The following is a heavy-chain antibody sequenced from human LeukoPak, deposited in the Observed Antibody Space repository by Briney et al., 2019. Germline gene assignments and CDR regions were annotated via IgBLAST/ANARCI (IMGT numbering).Heavy chain of an antibody. CDR2: INHSGST. V-gene: IGHV4-39*07. D-gene: IGHD6-19*01. CDR1: GGSIRSSYYY. CDR3: ARVADSSGWYLAPSYYFDY. Sequence: PSETLSLTCTVSGGSIRSSYYYWGWIRQPPGKGLEWIGEINHSGSTNYNPSLKSRVTISVDTSKNQFSLKLSSVTAADTAVYYCARVADSSGWYLAPSYYFDYWGQGTLVTVSS. J-gene: IGHJ4*02.